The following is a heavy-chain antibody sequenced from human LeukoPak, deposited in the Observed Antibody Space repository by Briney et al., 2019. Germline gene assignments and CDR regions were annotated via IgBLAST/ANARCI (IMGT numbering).Heavy chain of an antibody. CDR3: ARHGYSSGWYGARTYYYYYMDV. Sequence: TASETLSLTCAVYGGSVSGYYWSWIRQPPGKGLEWIGEINHSGSTNYNPSLKSRVTISVDTSKNQFALKLSSVTPADTAVYYCARHGYSSGWYGARTYYYYYMDVWGKGTTVTISS. V-gene: IGHV4-34*01. CDR1: GGSVSGYY. CDR2: INHSGST. J-gene: IGHJ6*03. D-gene: IGHD6-19*01.